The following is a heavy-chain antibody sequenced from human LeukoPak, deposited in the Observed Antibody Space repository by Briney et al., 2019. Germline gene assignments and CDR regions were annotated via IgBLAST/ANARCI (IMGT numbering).Heavy chain of an antibody. CDR1: GFTFDDYA. Sequence: GRSLRLSCAASGFTFDDYAMHWVRQAPGKGLEWVSGISWNSGSIGYADSVKGRFTISRDNAKNSLYLQMNSLRAEDTALYYCATELAVAALDAFDIWGQGTMVTVSS. J-gene: IGHJ3*02. V-gene: IGHV3-9*01. CDR3: ATELAVAALDAFDI. CDR2: ISWNSGSI. D-gene: IGHD6-19*01.